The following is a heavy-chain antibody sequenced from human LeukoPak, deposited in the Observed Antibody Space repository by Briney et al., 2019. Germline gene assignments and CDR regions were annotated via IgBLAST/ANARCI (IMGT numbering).Heavy chain of an antibody. Sequence: PSQTLSLTCTVSGGSISSGGYYWSWIRQHPGKGLEWIGYIYYSGSTYYNPYLKSRVTISVDTSKNQFSLKLSSVTAADTAVYYCARANIGYCSSTSCYSAYYYGMDVWGQGTTVTVSS. CDR2: IYYSGST. CDR1: GGSISSGGYY. D-gene: IGHD2-2*02. V-gene: IGHV4-31*03. J-gene: IGHJ6*02. CDR3: ARANIGYCSSTSCYSAYYYGMDV.